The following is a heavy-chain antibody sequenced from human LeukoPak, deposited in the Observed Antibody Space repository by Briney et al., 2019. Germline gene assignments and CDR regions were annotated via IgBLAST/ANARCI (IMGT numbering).Heavy chain of an antibody. D-gene: IGHD6-13*01. CDR2: ISSSGSTI. V-gene: IGHV3-48*03. Sequence: GGSLRLSCAASGFAFSSYEMNWVRQAPGKGLEWVSYISSSGSTIYYADSVKGRFTISRDNAKNSLYLQMNSLRAEDTAVYYCSSSSYDAFDIWGQGTMVTVSS. CDR1: GFAFSSYE. J-gene: IGHJ3*02. CDR3: SSSSYDAFDI.